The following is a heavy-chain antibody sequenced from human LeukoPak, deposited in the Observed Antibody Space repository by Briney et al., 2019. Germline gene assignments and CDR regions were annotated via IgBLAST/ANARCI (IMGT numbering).Heavy chain of an antibody. CDR1: VFTFDDYG. D-gene: IGHD1-26*01. J-gene: IGHJ3*02. CDR2: INWNGGST. V-gene: IGHV3-20*01. Sequence: GGSLRLSCAASVFTFDDYGMSWVRQAPGKGLEWVSGINWNGGSTGYADSVKGRFTISRDNAKNSLYLQMNSLRAEDTALYHCARGRVVGATVAFDIWGQGTMVTVSS. CDR3: ARGRVVGATVAFDI.